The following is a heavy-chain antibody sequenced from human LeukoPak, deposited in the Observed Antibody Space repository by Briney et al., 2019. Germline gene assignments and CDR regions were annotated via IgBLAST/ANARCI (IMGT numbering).Heavy chain of an antibody. CDR2: IIPIFGTA. Sequence: SVKVSCKASGGTFSSYAISSVRQAPGQGLEWMGGIIPIFGTANYAQKFQGRVTITAYESTSTAYMELSSLRSEDTAVYYCARYTGDGFDPWGQGTLVTVSS. D-gene: IGHD3-16*01. CDR1: GGTFSSYA. J-gene: IGHJ5*02. CDR3: ARYTGDGFDP. V-gene: IGHV1-69*13.